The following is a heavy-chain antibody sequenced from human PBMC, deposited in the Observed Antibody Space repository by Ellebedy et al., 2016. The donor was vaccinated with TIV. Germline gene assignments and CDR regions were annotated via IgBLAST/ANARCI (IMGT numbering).Heavy chain of an antibody. CDR3: ARGGFGSWFDP. CDR2: ISYDGSNK. CDR1: GFTFSSYD. D-gene: IGHD3-22*01. Sequence: GESLKISCAASGFTFSSYDMHWVRQAPGKGLEWVAVISYDGSNKYYADSVKGRFTISRDNSKNTLYLQMNSLRGEDTAVYYCARGGFGSWFDPWGQGTLVTVSS. V-gene: IGHV3-30-3*01. J-gene: IGHJ5*02.